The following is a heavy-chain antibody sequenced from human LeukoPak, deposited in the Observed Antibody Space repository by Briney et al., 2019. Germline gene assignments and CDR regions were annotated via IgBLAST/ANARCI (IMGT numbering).Heavy chain of an antibody. D-gene: IGHD3-22*01. CDR3: ARATYYYDSSGYYLVCWFDP. J-gene: IGHJ5*02. CDR1: GGTFSSYA. Sequence: GASVKVSCKASGGTFSSYAISWVRQAPGQGLEWMGGIIPIFGTANYAQKFQGRVTITADESTSTAYMELSSLRSEDTAVYYCARATYYYDSSGYYLVCWFDPWGQGTLVTVSS. V-gene: IGHV1-69*13. CDR2: IIPIFGTA.